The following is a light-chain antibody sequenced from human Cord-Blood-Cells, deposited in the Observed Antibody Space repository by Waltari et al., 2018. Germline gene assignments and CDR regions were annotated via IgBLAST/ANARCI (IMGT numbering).Light chain of an antibody. V-gene: IGLV2-23*01. J-gene: IGLJ3*02. CDR2: EGS. Sequence: QSALTQPASVSGSPGQSITISCSGTSSDVGSYNLVSWYQQHPGKAPKLMIYEGSKRPSGVSNRSYGSKSGNTASLTISGLQAEDEADYYCCSYAGSSTWVFGGGPKLTVL. CDR1: SSDVGSYNL. CDR3: CSYAGSSTWV.